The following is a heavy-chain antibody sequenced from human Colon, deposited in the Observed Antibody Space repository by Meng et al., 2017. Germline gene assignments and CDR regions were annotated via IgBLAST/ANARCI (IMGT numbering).Heavy chain of an antibody. CDR1: GDSISSGNHY. V-gene: IGHV4-31*03. CDR3: ARYYYDSSGVTYFDP. Sequence: QGQRQAPGPGLVKPSQTLSLTCTVSGDSISSGNHYWSWSRQHPGKGLEWIGYFYFSGNTYYNPSLKSRVTISVDTSKNQFSLNLRSVTAADTAVYYCARYYYDSSGVTYFDPWGQGTLVTVSS. D-gene: IGHD3-22*01. J-gene: IGHJ5*02. CDR2: FYFSGNT.